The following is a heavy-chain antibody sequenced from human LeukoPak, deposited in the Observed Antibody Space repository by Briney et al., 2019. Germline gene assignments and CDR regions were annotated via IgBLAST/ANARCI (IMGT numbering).Heavy chain of an antibody. CDR2: IYSGGST. J-gene: IGHJ6*02. CDR1: GFNFDSYA. Sequence: GGSLRLSCAASGFNFDSYAMTWVRLAPGKGLEWVSVIYSGGSTYYADSVKGRFTISRDNSKNTLYLQMNSLRAEDTAVYYCARESYYYYGMDVWGQGTTVTVSS. CDR3: ARESYYYYGMDV. V-gene: IGHV3-66*01.